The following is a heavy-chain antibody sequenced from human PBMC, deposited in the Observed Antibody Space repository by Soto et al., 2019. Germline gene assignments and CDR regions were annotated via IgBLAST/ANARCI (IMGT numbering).Heavy chain of an antibody. CDR1: VVSFSGYY. CDR2: INHSGST. Sequence: AETLSLTCAVYVVSFSGYYWSWIRQPPGKGLEWIGEINHSGSTNYNPSLKSRVTISVDTYKNQFSLKLSSVTAAETAVYYCARTTIFGVATFDYWGQGNLVTVSS. D-gene: IGHD3-3*01. J-gene: IGHJ4*02. V-gene: IGHV4-34*01. CDR3: ARTTIFGVATFDY.